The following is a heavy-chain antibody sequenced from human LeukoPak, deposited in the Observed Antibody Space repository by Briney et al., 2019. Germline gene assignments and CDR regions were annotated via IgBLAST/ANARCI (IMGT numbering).Heavy chain of an antibody. D-gene: IGHD2-2*01. CDR3: ARDNCSSTSCLGSDGMDV. J-gene: IGHJ6*02. CDR2: IYTSGST. V-gene: IGHV4-4*07. Sequence: SETLSLTCTVSGGSISSYYWSWIRQPAGKGLEWIGRIYTSGSTNYNPSLKSRVTMSVDTSMNQFSLKLSSVTAADTAVYYCARDNCSSTSCLGSDGMDVWGQGTTVTVSS. CDR1: GGSISSYY.